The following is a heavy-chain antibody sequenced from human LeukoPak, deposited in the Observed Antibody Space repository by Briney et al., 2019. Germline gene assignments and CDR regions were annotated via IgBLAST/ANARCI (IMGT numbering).Heavy chain of an antibody. CDR2: IYHSGST. Sequence: PSETLSLTCAVSGYSISSGYYWGWIRQPPGKGLEWIGSIYHSGSTYYNPSLKSRVTISVDTSKNQFSLKLSSVTAADTAVYCCARGPYMEGSSYGGKAGWFDPWGQGTLVTVSS. D-gene: IGHD4-23*01. V-gene: IGHV4-38-2*01. J-gene: IGHJ5*02. CDR3: ARGPYMEGSSYGGKAGWFDP. CDR1: GYSISSGYY.